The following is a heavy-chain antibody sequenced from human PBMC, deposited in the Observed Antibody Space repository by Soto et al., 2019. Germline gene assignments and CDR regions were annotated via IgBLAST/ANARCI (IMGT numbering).Heavy chain of an antibody. CDR1: GGTFSSYA. Sequence: QVQLVQSGAEVKKPGSSVKVSCKASGGTFSSYAISWVRQAPGQGLEWMGGIIPIFGTANYAQKFQGRVTITADKSTSTAYMELSSLRSEDTTVYYCARAEPRVVTATPHFDYWGQGTLVTVSS. CDR2: IIPIFGTA. CDR3: ARAEPRVVTATPHFDY. D-gene: IGHD2-21*02. J-gene: IGHJ4*02. V-gene: IGHV1-69*06.